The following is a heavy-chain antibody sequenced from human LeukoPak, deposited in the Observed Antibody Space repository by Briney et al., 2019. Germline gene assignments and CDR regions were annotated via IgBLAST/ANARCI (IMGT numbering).Heavy chain of an antibody. V-gene: IGHV4-59*01. CDR1: GGAISSYY. J-gene: IGHJ5*02. Sequence: PSETLSLTCTVSGGAISSYYWIWIRQPPGKGLEWIGYIYYSESTNYNPSLKSRVTISVDTSKNQFSLKLSSVTAADTAVYYCARGWLGGGNWFDPWGQGTLVTVSS. D-gene: IGHD3-10*01. CDR3: ARGWLGGGNWFDP. CDR2: IYYSEST.